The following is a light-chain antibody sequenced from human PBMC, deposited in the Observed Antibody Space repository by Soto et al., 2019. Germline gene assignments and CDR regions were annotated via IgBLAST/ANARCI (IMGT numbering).Light chain of an antibody. V-gene: IGLV1-40*01. J-gene: IGLJ2*01. CDR3: QSYDSSLSGYVV. Sequence: QSVLTQPPSVSGAPGQRVTISCTGSSSNIGAGYDVHWYQQLPGTAPKLLIYGNNNRPSGVPDRFSGSKSGTSASLAITGLQAEDEADSYCQSYDSSLSGYVVFGGGTKVTVL. CDR2: GNN. CDR1: SSNIGAGYD.